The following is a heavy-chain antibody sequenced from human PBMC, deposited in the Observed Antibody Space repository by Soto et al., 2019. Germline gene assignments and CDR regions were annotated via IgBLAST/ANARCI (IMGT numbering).Heavy chain of an antibody. D-gene: IGHD6-13*01. Sequence: GGSLRLSCAASGFTFSSYAMHWVRQAPGKGLEWVAVISYDGSNKYYADSVKGRFTISRDNSKNTLYLQMNSLRAEDTAVYYCARDGVTYSSSYDYYYSYMDVWGKGTTVTVSS. V-gene: IGHV3-30*04. CDR1: GFTFSSYA. CDR3: ARDGVTYSSSYDYYYSYMDV. CDR2: ISYDGSNK. J-gene: IGHJ6*03.